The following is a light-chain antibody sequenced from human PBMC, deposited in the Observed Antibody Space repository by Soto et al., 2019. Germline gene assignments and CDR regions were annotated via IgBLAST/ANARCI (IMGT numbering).Light chain of an antibody. J-gene: IGKJ5*01. CDR1: QSLLHSNGYNY. Sequence: DIEMNQSPLSLPVTLGEPASITCRSSQSLLHSNGYNYLDWYLQTQGQSPQLXIYLGSNRASGVPDRFICSGAGPACTRSISTVEAGDVGVDYCMQALQAPITFGQGTRLEIK. CDR2: LGS. V-gene: IGKV2-28*01. CDR3: MQALQAPIT.